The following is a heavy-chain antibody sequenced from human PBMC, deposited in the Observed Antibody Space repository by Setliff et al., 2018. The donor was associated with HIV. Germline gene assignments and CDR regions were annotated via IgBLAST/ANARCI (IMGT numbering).Heavy chain of an antibody. CDR1: RGTFTTYA. Sequence: SVKVSCKTSRGTFTTYAFSWVRQAPGQGLEWMGGIIPILNVAKYPQKFHGRVTITADKSTSTVYMELSSLRSEDSAVYYCARSIYEWGAFDIWGQGTMVTV. D-gene: IGHD2-8*01. J-gene: IGHJ3*02. V-gene: IGHV1-69*10. CDR2: IIPILNVA. CDR3: ARSIYEWGAFDI.